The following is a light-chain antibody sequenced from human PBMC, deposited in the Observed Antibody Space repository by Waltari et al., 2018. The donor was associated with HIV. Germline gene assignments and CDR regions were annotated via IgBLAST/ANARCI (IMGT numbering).Light chain of an antibody. CDR2: RNN. V-gene: IGLV1-47*01. CDR1: SSNLGSNY. Sequence: QSVLTQSPSASGTPGQRVTISCSGSSSNLGSNYVYWYQQLPGTAPNLLLYRNNQRPSGVPARFSGSKSGTSAALAISGLRSEDEADYHCAAWDDSLDGPVVFGGGTKLTV. J-gene: IGLJ2*01. CDR3: AAWDDSLDGPVV.